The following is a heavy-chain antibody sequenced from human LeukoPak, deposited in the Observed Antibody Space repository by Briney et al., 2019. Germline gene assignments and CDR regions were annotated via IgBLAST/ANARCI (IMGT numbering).Heavy chain of an antibody. Sequence: GGSLRLSCAASGFTFSSYSMNWVRQAPGKGLEWVSYISSSSSTIYYADSVKGRFTISRDNAKNSLYLQMNSLRAEDTAVYYCARDSLGGWSYFDYWGQGTLVTVSS. J-gene: IGHJ4*02. CDR1: GFTFSSYS. D-gene: IGHD6-19*01. CDR3: ARDSLGGWSYFDY. V-gene: IGHV3-48*01. CDR2: ISSSSSTI.